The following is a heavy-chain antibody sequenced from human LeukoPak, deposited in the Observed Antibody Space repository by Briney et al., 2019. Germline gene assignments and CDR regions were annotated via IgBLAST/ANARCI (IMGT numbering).Heavy chain of an antibody. CDR1: GFTFSNYA. CDR2: ISGSGGST. V-gene: IGHV3-23*01. Sequence: GGSLRLSCAASGFTFSNYAMSWVRQAPGKGLEWVSAISGSGGSTYYADSVRGRFTISRDKSKNTLYLQMNSLRAEDTAVYYCAKDLNYYGSGSLDYWGHGALVTVSS. J-gene: IGHJ4*01. D-gene: IGHD3-10*01. CDR3: AKDLNYYGSGSLDY.